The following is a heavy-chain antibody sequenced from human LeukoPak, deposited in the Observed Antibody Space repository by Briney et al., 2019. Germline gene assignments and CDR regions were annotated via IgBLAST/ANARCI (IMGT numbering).Heavy chain of an antibody. CDR3: ARQNIACSGGRYLDN. Sequence: SESLSLTCTVSGGSINTGHYYWDWIRQPPGKGLEWIGSISYSGSTYYSPSLKSRVTLSVDTSKNQFSLKLSSATAADTAVYYCARQNIACSGGRYLDNWGQGTQVTVSS. J-gene: IGHJ4*02. V-gene: IGHV4-39*01. D-gene: IGHD2-15*01. CDR2: ISYSGST. CDR1: GGSINTGHYY.